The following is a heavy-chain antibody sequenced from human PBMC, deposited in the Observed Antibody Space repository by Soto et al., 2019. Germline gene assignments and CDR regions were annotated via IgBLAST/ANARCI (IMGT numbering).Heavy chain of an antibody. Sequence: GGSLRLSCAASGFTFSSYSMNWVRQAPGKGLEWVSYISSSSTTMYYADSVKGRFTISRDNAKNSLYLQMNSLRAEDTAVYYWGRGAGYGSGGSCNKHYMAVGGKGTRFTFSS. D-gene: IGHD2-15*01. J-gene: IGHJ6*03. CDR3: GRGAGYGSGGSCNKHYMAV. V-gene: IGHV3-48*01. CDR1: GFTFSSYS. CDR2: ISSSSTTM.